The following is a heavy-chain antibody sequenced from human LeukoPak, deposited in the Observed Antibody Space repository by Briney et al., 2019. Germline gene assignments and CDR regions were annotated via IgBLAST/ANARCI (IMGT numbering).Heavy chain of an antibody. CDR3: VRVEQGGAKGAY. D-gene: IGHD1/OR15-1a*01. CDR2: ISGSSSFI. CDR1: GFIFSTYN. V-gene: IGHV3-21*01. Sequence: KSGGSLRLSCAASGFIFSTYNMSWVRQAPGKGLEWLSSISGSSSFIYYADSVKGRFTISRDNTKKSLDLQTSSLRPEDTAVYYCVRVEQGGAKGAYWGQGTLVTVSS. J-gene: IGHJ4*02.